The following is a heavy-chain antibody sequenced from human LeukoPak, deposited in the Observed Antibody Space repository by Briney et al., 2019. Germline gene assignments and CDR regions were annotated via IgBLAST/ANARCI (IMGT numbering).Heavy chain of an antibody. J-gene: IGHJ5*02. CDR2: IIPIFGTA. Sequence: ASVKVSCNASGSTLSSDAISWVGEAPGQGLEWMGGIIPIFGTANYAQKFQGRVTITTDESTSTAYMELSSLRSEDTAVYYCARALGIAAAGANWFDPWGQGTLVTVSS. D-gene: IGHD6-13*01. V-gene: IGHV1-69*05. CDR1: GSTLSSDA. CDR3: ARALGIAAAGANWFDP.